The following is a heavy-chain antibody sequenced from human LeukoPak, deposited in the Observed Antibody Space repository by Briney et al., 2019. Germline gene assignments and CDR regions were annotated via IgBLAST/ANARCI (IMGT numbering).Heavy chain of an antibody. D-gene: IGHD5-24*01. CDR2: ISSSSSYI. Sequence: GGSLRLSCAASGFTFSSYSMNWVRQAPGKGLEWVSSISSSSSYIYYADSVKGRFTISRDNVKNSLYLQMNSLRAEDTAVYYCARIRDEAGYFDYWGQGTLVTVSS. CDR3: ARIRDEAGYFDY. CDR1: GFTFSSYS. V-gene: IGHV3-21*01. J-gene: IGHJ4*02.